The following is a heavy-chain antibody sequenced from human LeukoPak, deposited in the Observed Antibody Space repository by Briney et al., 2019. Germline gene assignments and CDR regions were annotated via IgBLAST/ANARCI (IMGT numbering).Heavy chain of an antibody. CDR3: ARDIVGAEWRGYFDY. D-gene: IGHD1-26*01. J-gene: IGHJ4*02. V-gene: IGHV1-69*05. Sequence: SVKVSCKASGGTFSSYAISWVRQAPAQGREGMGRIIPIVGTANYAQKFQGRVTITTDESTSTAYMELSSLRSEDTAVYYCARDIVGAEWRGYFDYWGQGTLVTASS. CDR1: GGTFSSYA. CDR2: IIPIVGTA.